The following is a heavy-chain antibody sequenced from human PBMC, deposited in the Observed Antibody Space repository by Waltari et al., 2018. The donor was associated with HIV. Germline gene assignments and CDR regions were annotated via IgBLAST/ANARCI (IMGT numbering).Heavy chain of an antibody. J-gene: IGHJ4*02. CDR2: IRLKSYGGTS. CDR1: GFTFGDYA. D-gene: IGHD6-19*01. CDR3: SRAFSSGWFINYFDS. Sequence: DVQLVESGGGLVQPGRSLRLSCRGSGFTFGDYAMSWFRQAPGKGLEWIGLIRLKSYGGTSQYAASVKGRFNISRDDSKSIAYLQMNSLRIEDTAVYFCSRAFSSGWFINYFDSWGQGTLVTVSS. V-gene: IGHV3-49*03.